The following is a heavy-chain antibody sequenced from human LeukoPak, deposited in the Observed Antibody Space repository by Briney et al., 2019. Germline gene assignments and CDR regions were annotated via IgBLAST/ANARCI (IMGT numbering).Heavy chain of an antibody. CDR1: GYTFTSYD. Sequence: ASVKVSCKASGYTFTSYDINWVRQATGQGLEWMGWMNPNSGNTGYAQKFQGRVTMTRNTSISTAYMELSSLRSEDTAVYYCARGRGHWYFWCGARSKYFDYWGQGTLVTVSS. CDR2: MNPNSGNT. V-gene: IGHV1-8*01. D-gene: IGHD3-3*01. J-gene: IGHJ4*02. CDR3: ARGRGHWYFWCGARSKYFDY.